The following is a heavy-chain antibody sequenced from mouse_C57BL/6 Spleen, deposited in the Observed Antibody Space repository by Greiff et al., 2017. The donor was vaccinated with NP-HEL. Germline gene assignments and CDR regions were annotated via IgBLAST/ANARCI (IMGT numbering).Heavy chain of an antibody. D-gene: IGHD2-2*01. CDR2: INPNNGGT. Sequence: VQLQQSGPELVKPGASVKISCKASGYTFTDYYMNWVKQSHGKSLEWIGDINPNNGGTSYNQKFKGKATLTVDKSSSTAYMELRSLTSEDSAVYYCAGGGGYGFAYWGQGTLVTVSA. CDR3: AGGGGYGFAY. CDR1: GYTFTDYY. V-gene: IGHV1-26*01. J-gene: IGHJ3*01.